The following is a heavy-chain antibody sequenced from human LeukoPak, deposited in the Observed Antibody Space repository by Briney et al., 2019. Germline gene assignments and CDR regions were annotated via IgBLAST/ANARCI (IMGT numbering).Heavy chain of an antibody. D-gene: IGHD6-19*01. CDR1: GLTFSSYA. Sequence: PGRSLRPSCAASGLTFSSYAMHWVRQAPGKGLEYVSSISSNGGNTYYANSVKGRFTISRDNSKNTLYLQMGSLRAEDMAVYYCARIRGGWYFDYWGQGTLVTVSS. J-gene: IGHJ4*02. CDR3: ARIRGGWYFDY. V-gene: IGHV3-64*01. CDR2: ISSNGGNT.